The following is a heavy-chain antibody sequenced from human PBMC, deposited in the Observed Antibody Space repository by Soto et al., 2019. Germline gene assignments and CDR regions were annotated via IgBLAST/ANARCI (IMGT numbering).Heavy chain of an antibody. CDR3: ARTLRAYGMDV. J-gene: IGHJ6*02. V-gene: IGHV4-34*01. D-gene: IGHD4-17*01. CDR1: GGSFSGYY. CDR2: INHSGST. Sequence: SETLSLTCAVYGGSFSGYYWSWIRQPPGKGLEWIGEINHSGSTNYNPSLKSRLTITKDTSKNQVVLTMTNMDPVDTATYYCARTLRAYGMDVWGQGTTVTVSS.